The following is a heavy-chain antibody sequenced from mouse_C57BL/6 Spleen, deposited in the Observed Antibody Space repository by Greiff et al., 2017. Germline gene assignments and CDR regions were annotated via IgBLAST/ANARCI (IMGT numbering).Heavy chain of an antibody. V-gene: IGHV1-42*01. CDR1: GYSFTGYY. J-gene: IGHJ3*01. CDR2: INPSTGGT. D-gene: IGHD2-3*01. Sequence: EVKLQESGPELVKPGASVKISCKASGYSFTGYYMNWVKQSPEKSLEWIGEINPSTGGTTSNQKFKAKATLTVDNSSSQAYMQLKSLTSEDSAVEYCARGGGYYAWFAYWGQGTLVTVSA. CDR3: ARGGGYYAWFAY.